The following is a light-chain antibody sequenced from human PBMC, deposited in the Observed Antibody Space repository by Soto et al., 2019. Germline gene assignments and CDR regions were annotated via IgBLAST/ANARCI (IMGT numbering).Light chain of an antibody. Sequence: QSGLKSPAPVCPYPLLSITISFTASSTDIGAFKYVSWYQQPPGKAAHLMIYEVTNRPSGVSLRFSGSKSGNTAYLTISGLQAEDEADYYCSSYTGSSTYVFGTGTKVT. CDR3: SSYTGSSTYV. CDR1: STDIGAFKY. CDR2: EVT. J-gene: IGLJ1*01. V-gene: IGLV2-14*01.